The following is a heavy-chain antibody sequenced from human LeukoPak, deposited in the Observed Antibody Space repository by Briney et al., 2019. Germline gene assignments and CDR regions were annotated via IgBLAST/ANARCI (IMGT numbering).Heavy chain of an antibody. J-gene: IGHJ3*02. CDR2: IIPIFGTA. D-gene: IGHD3-3*01. Sequence: SVKVSCKASGGTFSSYAISWVRQAPGQGLEWMGGIIPIFGTANYAQKFQGRVTITTDESTSTPYMELSSLRSEDTAVYYCAFGVVTPDAFDIWGQGTMVTVSS. CDR1: GGTFSSYA. CDR3: AFGVVTPDAFDI. V-gene: IGHV1-69*05.